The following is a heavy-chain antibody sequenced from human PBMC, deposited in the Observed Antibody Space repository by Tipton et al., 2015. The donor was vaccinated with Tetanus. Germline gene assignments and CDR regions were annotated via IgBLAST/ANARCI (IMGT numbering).Heavy chain of an antibody. J-gene: IGHJ6*02. CDR2: IYVTGAT. CDR3: ARDPGGCASSTCYRGGFYYFGMDV. Sequence: TLSLTCSVSGGSISNYYWNWIRQPAGKGLEWIGRIYVTGATNHSPALQSRVTMSIDRAKNQLSLTLPSVTAADAAMYYCARDPGGCASSTCYRGGFYYFGMDVWGQGTTVTVSS. V-gene: IGHV4-4*07. D-gene: IGHD2-2*01. CDR1: GGSISNYY.